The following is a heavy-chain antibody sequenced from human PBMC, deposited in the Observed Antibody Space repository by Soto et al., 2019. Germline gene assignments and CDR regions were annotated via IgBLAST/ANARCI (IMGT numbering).Heavy chain of an antibody. CDR3: ARDGGYDFWSGYYSSAYGMDV. J-gene: IGHJ6*02. Sequence: ASVKVSCKASGYTFTSYGISWVRQAPGQGLEWMGWISAYNGNTNYAQKLRGRVTMTTDTSTSTAYMELRSLRSGDTAVYYCARDGGYDFWSGYYSSAYGMDVWGQGTTVTVSS. CDR1: GYTFTSYG. V-gene: IGHV1-18*04. CDR2: ISAYNGNT. D-gene: IGHD3-3*01.